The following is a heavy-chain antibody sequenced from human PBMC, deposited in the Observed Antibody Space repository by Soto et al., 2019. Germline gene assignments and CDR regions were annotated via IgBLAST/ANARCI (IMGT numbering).Heavy chain of an antibody. CDR3: ARRGIQLWSGRGAFDI. V-gene: IGHV4-4*02. Sequence: SETLSLTCAVSGGSISSSNWWSWVRQPPGKGLEWIGEIYHSGSTNYNPSLKSRVTISVDKSKNQFSLKLSSVTAADTAVYYCARRGIQLWSGRGAFDIWGQGTMVTVSS. CDR2: IYHSGST. J-gene: IGHJ3*02. CDR1: GGSISSSNW. D-gene: IGHD5-18*01.